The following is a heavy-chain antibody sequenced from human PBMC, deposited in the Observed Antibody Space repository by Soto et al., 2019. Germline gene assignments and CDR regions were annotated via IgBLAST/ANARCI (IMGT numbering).Heavy chain of an antibody. V-gene: IGHV4-31*03. CDR1: GGSISSGGNY. J-gene: IGHJ4*02. D-gene: IGHD3-10*01. CDR3: ARDVASAGSTFDY. Sequence: SSETLSLTCTVSGGSISSGGNYWSWIRQQPGKGLEWIGYVYYSGSTYYNPSLKSRVTISVDTSKNQFSLKLSSVTAADTAVYYCARDVASAGSTFDYWGQGTLVTVSS. CDR2: VYYSGST.